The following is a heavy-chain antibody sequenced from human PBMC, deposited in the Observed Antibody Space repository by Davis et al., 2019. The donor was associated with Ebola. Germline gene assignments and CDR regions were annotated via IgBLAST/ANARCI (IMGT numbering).Heavy chain of an antibody. J-gene: IGHJ4*02. V-gene: IGHV3-21*01. CDR3: ARDERGSIVATSFDY. CDR1: GFTFSSYS. Sequence: GGSLRLSCAASGFTFSSYSMNWVRQAPEKGLEWVSSISSSSSYIYYADSVKGRFTISRDNAKNSLYLQMNSLRAEDTAVYYCARDERGSIVATSFDYWGQGTLVTVSS. D-gene: IGHD5-12*01. CDR2: ISSSSSYI.